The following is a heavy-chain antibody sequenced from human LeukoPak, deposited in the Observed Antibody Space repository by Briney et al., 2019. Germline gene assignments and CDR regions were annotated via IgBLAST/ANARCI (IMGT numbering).Heavy chain of an antibody. CDR1: GGSISSYY. V-gene: IGHV4-59*01. CDR2: IYYSGST. Sequence: SETLSLTCTVSGGSISSYYWSWIRQPPGKGLEWIGYIYYSGSTNYNPSLKSRVTISVDTSKNQFSLTLSSVTAADTAVYYCASVTIFGVVGAFDIWGQGTMVTVSS. J-gene: IGHJ3*02. CDR3: ASVTIFGVVGAFDI. D-gene: IGHD3-3*01.